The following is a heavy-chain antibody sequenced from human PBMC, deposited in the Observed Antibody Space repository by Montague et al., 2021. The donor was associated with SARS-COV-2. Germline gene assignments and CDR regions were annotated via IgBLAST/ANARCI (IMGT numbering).Heavy chain of an antibody. CDR2: IYYTGST. CDR1: GGSISSSSYY. CDR3: ARHGYYETYDAFDI. V-gene: IGHV4-39*01. J-gene: IGHJ3*02. D-gene: IGHD3-22*01. Sequence: SETLSLTCTVSGGSISSSSYYWGWIRQPPGKGLEWIGSIYYTGSTYYXXXLKSRVTISVDTSKNQFSLKLSSVTAADTAVYYYARHGYYETYDAFDIWGQGTMVTASS.